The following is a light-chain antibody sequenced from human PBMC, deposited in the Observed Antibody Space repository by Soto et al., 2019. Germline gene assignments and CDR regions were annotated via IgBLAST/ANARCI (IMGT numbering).Light chain of an antibody. CDR3: HQSYSTSMRFT. CDR2: AAS. J-gene: IGKJ3*01. V-gene: IGKV1-39*01. CDR1: QSISSY. Sequence: DIQMTQSPSSLSASVGDRVTITCRASQSISSYLNWYQQKPGKAPKLLIYAASSLQSGVPSRFSGSGSGTDLALTISSLRPEDFAIYYCHQSYSTSMRFTFGPGTRVDIK.